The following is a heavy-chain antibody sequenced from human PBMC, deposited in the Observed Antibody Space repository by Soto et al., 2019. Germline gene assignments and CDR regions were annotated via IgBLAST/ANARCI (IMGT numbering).Heavy chain of an antibody. Sequence: GESLKISCKGSGYSFSNYWIAWVRQMPGKCLEWMGTIFPADSDTKYSPSFQGQVTISADKSISTAYLQWSSLKASDTAMYYCASSVVVPSTMNYFDYWGQGSLVTVS. J-gene: IGHJ4*02. CDR2: IFPADSDT. CDR3: ASSVVVPSTMNYFDY. V-gene: IGHV5-51*01. CDR1: GYSFSNYW. D-gene: IGHD2-15*01.